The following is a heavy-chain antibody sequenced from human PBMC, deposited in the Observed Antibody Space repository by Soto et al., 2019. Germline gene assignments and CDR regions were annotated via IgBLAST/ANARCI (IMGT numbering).Heavy chain of an antibody. D-gene: IGHD2-21*01. CDR1: GVTFSSET. V-gene: IGHV1-69*01. CDR3: ATALGDNPASHFDS. J-gene: IGHJ4*02. CDR2: IIPLFGTA. Sequence: QVQLVQSGAEVKKPGSSVKVSCKASGVTFSSETIIWVRQAPGQGLEWVGGIIPLFGTANYAQKFQGRVTITADESTSTLYIELSSLRSDDTAVYYCATALGDNPASHFDSWGQGTLVTVSS.